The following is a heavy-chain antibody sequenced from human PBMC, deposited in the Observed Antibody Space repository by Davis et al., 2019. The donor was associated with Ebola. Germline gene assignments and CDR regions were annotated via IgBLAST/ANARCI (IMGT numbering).Heavy chain of an antibody. Sequence: SETLSLTCTVSGGSISSYYWSWIRQPPGRGLEWIGYIYYTGSTNHNPSLKGRVTMSVDTSKNQFSLKLTSVTAADTAVYYCARLEYYDSRGDAFDIWGQGTMVTVSS. J-gene: IGHJ3*02. D-gene: IGHD3-22*01. CDR2: IYYTGST. V-gene: IGHV4-59*08. CDR1: GGSISSYY. CDR3: ARLEYYDSRGDAFDI.